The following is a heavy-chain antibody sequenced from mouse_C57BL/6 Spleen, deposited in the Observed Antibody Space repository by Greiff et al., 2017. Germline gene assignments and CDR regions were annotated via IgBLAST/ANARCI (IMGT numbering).Heavy chain of an antibody. D-gene: IGHD1-1*01. CDR1: GYTFTSYW. CDR3: AKLITTERSYAMYY. Sequence: QVQLQQPGTELVKPGASVKLSCKASGYTFTSYWMHWVKQRTGQGLEWIGNINPSNGGTNYNEKFKRKDTLTVDKSSSTAYMQIRCLTSEDSAVYYCAKLITTERSYAMYYWGQGTSVTVSS. V-gene: IGHV1-53*01. CDR2: INPSNGGT. J-gene: IGHJ4*01.